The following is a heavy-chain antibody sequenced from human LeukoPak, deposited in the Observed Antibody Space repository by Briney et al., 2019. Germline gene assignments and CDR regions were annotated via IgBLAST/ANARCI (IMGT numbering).Heavy chain of an antibody. Sequence: SETLSLTCTVSGGSISSSSYYWGWIRQPPGKGLEWIGSIYYSGSTYYNPSLKSRVTISVDMSKNQFSLKLSSVTAADTAVYYCARDLVGATPYYYYYMDVWGKGTTVTVSS. V-gene: IGHV4-39*07. J-gene: IGHJ6*03. CDR3: ARDLVGATPYYYYYMDV. D-gene: IGHD1-26*01. CDR2: IYYSGST. CDR1: GGSISSSSYY.